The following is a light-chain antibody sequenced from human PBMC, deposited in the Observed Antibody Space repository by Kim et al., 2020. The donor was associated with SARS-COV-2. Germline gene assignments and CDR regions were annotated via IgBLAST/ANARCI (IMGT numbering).Light chain of an antibody. CDR3: QQTYSASRT. Sequence: DIQMTQYPSSLSASVGDRVTITCRASQDISRYLNWYQQKPGKAPKLLINTASSLQSGVPSRFTGSGSETDFTLTISSLQPEDFATYYCQQTYSASRTFGQGTKVDIK. J-gene: IGKJ1*01. CDR2: TAS. CDR1: QDISRY. V-gene: IGKV1-39*01.